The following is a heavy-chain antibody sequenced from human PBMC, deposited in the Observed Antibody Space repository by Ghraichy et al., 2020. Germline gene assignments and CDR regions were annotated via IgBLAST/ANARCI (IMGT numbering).Heavy chain of an antibody. J-gene: IGHJ4*02. CDR2: INHSGST. V-gene: IGHV4-34*01. CDR3: ASYGPDCSSTSCYSDY. CDR1: GGSFSGYY. Sequence: SETLSLTCAVYGGSFSGYYWSWIRQPPGKGLEWIGEINHSGSTNYNPSLKSRVTISVDTSKNQFSLKLSSVTAADTAVYYCASYGPDCSSTSCYSDYWGQGTLVTVSS. D-gene: IGHD2-2*01.